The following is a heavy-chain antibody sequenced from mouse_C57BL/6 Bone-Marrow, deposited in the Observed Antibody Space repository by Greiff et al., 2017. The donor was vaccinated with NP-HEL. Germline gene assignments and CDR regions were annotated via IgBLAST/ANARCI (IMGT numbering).Heavy chain of an antibody. CDR2: IYPRSGNT. CDR1: GYTFTSYG. D-gene: IGHD3-2*02. V-gene: IGHV1-81*01. CDR3: ARCRLPFAY. Sequence: QVHVKQSGAELARPGASVKLSCKASGYTFTSYGISWVKQRTGQGLEWIGEIYPRSGNTYYNEKFKGKATLTADKSSSTAYMELRSLTSEDSAVYFCARCRLPFAYWGQGTLVTVSA. J-gene: IGHJ3*01.